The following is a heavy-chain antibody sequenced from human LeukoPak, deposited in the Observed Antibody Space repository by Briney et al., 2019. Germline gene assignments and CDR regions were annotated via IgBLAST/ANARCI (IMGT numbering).Heavy chain of an antibody. Sequence: SETLSLNCTGSGFSISSYYWTWIRHPPGQGLKWIGYIYYSGSTNYNPSLKSRVTISVDTSKNQFSLKLSSVTAADTAVYYCARFCSGGRCPDYWGQGTLVTVSS. CDR1: GFSISSYY. J-gene: IGHJ4*02. CDR3: ARFCSGGRCPDY. CDR2: IYYSGST. D-gene: IGHD2-15*01. V-gene: IGHV4-59*01.